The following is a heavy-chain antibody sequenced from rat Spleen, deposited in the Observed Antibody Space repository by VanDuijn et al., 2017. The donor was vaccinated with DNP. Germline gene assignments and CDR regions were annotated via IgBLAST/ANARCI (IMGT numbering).Heavy chain of an antibody. CDR2: SSFDGSDT. CDR1: RITFSDHN. D-gene: IGHD1-11*01. V-gene: IGHV5-7*01. J-gene: IGHJ2*01. CDR3: VRQELRRTYWFAY. Sequence: EVQLVESGGGLVQPGRSLKLSCAVSRITFSDHNMAWVRQAPKKGLEWVATSSFDGSDTYYRDSVRGRFTISRDNAKSTLYLEMNSLRSEDTATYYCVRQELRRTYWFAYWGQGVMVTVSS.